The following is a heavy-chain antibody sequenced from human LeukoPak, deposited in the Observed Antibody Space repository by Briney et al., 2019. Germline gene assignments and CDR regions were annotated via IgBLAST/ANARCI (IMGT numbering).Heavy chain of an antibody. D-gene: IGHD3-3*01. CDR3: ARVSPIDFYDFWSGYYYAYYYYMDV. CDR2: IYYSGST. V-gene: IGHV4-59*01. J-gene: IGHJ6*03. CDR1: GGCISSYY. Sequence: SETLSLTCTVSGGCISSYYWSWIRQPPGKGLECIGYIYYSGSTNYNPSLKSRVTISVDTSKNQFSLKLSSVTAADTAVYYCARVSPIDFYDFWSGYYYAYYYYMDVWGKGTTVTVSS.